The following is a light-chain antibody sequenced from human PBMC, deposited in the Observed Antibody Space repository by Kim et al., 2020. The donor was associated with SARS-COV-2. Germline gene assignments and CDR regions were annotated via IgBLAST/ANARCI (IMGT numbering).Light chain of an antibody. V-gene: IGKV3-11*01. CDR3: QQRSNWPPWT. Sequence: LSRGERATLSCRASQSVSSYLAWYQQKPGQAPRLLIYDASNRATGSPARFSGSGSGTDFTLTISSLEPEDFAVYYCQQRSNWPPWTFGRGTKREI. J-gene: IGKJ1*01. CDR2: DAS. CDR1: QSVSSY.